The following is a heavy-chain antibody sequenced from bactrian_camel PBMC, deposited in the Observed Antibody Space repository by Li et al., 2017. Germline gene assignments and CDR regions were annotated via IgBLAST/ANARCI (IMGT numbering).Heavy chain of an antibody. J-gene: IGHJ4*01. CDR3: AADDEYGADYHSGGYCLSRDYHY. V-gene: IGHV3S31*01. Sequence: VQLVESGGGLVQPGGSLSLSCAVSGFNFSTNAMSWVRQAPGQGLEWVAAIVSGGQHTHVADSVKGRFTISQDNTQNTLTLQMNNLKPEDTAMYYCAADDEYGADYHSGGYCLSRDYHYWGQGTQVTVS. CDR1: GFNFSTNA. CDR2: IVSGGQHT. D-gene: IGHD2*01.